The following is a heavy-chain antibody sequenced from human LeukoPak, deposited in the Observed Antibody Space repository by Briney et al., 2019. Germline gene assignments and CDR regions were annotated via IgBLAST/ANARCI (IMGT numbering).Heavy chain of an antibody. CDR2: ISWNSGSI. V-gene: IGHV3-9*01. D-gene: IGHD6-13*01. CDR1: GFTFDDYA. J-gene: IGHJ4*02. Sequence: GGSLRLSCAASGFTFDDYAMHWVRQAPGKGLEWVSGISWNSGSIGYADSVKGRFTISRDNAKNSLYLQMNSLRAEDTALYYCAKESGSSWLDYWGQGTLVTVSS. CDR3: AKESGSSWLDY.